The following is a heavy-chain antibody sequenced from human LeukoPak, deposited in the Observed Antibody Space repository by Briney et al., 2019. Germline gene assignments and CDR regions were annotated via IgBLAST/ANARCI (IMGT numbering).Heavy chain of an antibody. D-gene: IGHD3-10*01. Sequence: TTSETLSLTCTVSGGSISSGGYYWSWIRQHPGKGLEWIGYIYYSRSTYYNPSLKSRVTISVDTSKNQFSLRLSSVTAADTAVYYCARDSSGAFDIWGQGTMVTVSS. CDR2: IYYSRST. V-gene: IGHV4-31*03. CDR1: GGSISSGGYY. J-gene: IGHJ3*02. CDR3: ARDSSGAFDI.